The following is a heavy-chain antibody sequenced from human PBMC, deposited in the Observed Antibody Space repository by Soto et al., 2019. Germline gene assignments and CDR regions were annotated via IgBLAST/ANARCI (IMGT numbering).Heavy chain of an antibody. CDR1: GYSFTSYW. Sequence: GESLKICCKASGYSFTSYWIGWVRQMPGKGLEWMGIIYPGDSDTKYSPSLQGQVSISADTSISTAYLQWTSLKASDTAMYYCARSRRGAYSSGWYSPSGYYNYGIDVWGQGTKVTVSS. V-gene: IGHV5-51*01. CDR2: IYPGDSDT. CDR3: ARSRRGAYSSGWYSPSGYYNYGIDV. J-gene: IGHJ6*02. D-gene: IGHD6-19*01.